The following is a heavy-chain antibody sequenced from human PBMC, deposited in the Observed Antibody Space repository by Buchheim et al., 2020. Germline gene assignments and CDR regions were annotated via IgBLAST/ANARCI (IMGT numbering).Heavy chain of an antibody. D-gene: IGHD5-18*01. CDR2: IYTSGST. J-gene: IGHJ4*02. V-gene: IGHV4-61*02. CDR3: ARDSGAVGYSYGLFDY. CDR1: GGSISSGSYY. Sequence: QVQLQESGPGLVKPSQTLSLTCTVSGGSISSGSYYWSWIRQPAGKGLEWIGRIYTSGSTNYNPSLKSRVTISVDTSKNQFSRKLSSVTAADTAVYYCARDSGAVGYSYGLFDYWGQGT.